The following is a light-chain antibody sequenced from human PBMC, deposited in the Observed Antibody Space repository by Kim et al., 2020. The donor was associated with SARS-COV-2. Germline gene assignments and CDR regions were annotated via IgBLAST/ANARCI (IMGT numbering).Light chain of an antibody. CDR1: KLGDKY. J-gene: IGLJ1*01. Sequence: SYELTQPPSVSVSPGQTASITCSGYKLGDKYVSWYQQKPGQSPVVVIYQDNQRPSGLPERFSGSNSGNTATLTNSGTQAMDEADYYCQAWDSSTHNYV. CDR3: QAWDSSTHNYV. CDR2: QDN. V-gene: IGLV3-1*01.